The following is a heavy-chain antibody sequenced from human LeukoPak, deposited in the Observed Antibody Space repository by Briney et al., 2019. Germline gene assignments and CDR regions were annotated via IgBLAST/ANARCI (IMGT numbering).Heavy chain of an antibody. CDR3: ARDGHPMTTVTHDAFDI. J-gene: IGHJ3*02. V-gene: IGHV1-69*04. CDR2: IIPILGIA. CDR1: GGTFSSYA. D-gene: IGHD4-17*01. Sequence: SVKVSCKASGGTFSSYAISWVRQAPGQGLEWMGRIIPILGIATYAQKSQGRVTITADKSTSTAYMELSSLRSEDTAVYYCARDGHPMTTVTHDAFDIWGQGTMVTVSS.